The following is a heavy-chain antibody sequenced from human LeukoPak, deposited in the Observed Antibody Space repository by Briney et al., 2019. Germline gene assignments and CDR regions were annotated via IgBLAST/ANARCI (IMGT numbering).Heavy chain of an antibody. D-gene: IGHD4/OR15-4a*01. J-gene: IGHJ4*02. CDR2: ISSSGNII. CDR1: GFTFSDYY. Sequence: GGSLRLSCAASGFTFSDYYMSWIRQAPGKGLEWVSYISSSGNIIYSADSVKGRFTISRDNAKNSLYLQINSLRAEDTAVYYCAREKNRVVLTAPLQYWGQGTLVTVSS. CDR3: AREKNRVVLTAPLQY. V-gene: IGHV3-11*01.